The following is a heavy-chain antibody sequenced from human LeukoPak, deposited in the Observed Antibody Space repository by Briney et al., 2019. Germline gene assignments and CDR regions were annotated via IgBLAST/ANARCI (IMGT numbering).Heavy chain of an antibody. J-gene: IGHJ4*02. V-gene: IGHV3-48*04. Sequence: GGSLRLSCVASRFIFSNYTIKWVRQAPGKGLEGISSISSSSPNIYYADSVKGRFAISRDNAKNSLFLQMDSLRAEDTALYYCARDEHHLVQGYYFDYWGQGTLVTVSS. CDR1: RFIFSNYT. CDR3: ARDEHHLVQGYYFDY. D-gene: IGHD6-13*01. CDR2: ISSSSPNI.